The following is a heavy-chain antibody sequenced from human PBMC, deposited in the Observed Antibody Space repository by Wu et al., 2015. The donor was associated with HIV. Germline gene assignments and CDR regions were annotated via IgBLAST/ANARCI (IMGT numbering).Heavy chain of an antibody. Sequence: QVQLVQSDAEVKKPGSSVKVSCKVSGGTFNTYAMTWVRQAPGQGLEWLGRVIPFLGTSNYAQKFQGRVTITADESTSTAYMELSSLRSDDTAMYYCARDGEGPIYINHYYFGMDVWARGPRSPSP. CDR3: ARDGEGPIYINHYYFGMDV. J-gene: IGHJ6*02. CDR2: VIPFLGTS. V-gene: IGHV1-69*11. CDR1: GGTFNTYA. D-gene: IGHD3-3*01.